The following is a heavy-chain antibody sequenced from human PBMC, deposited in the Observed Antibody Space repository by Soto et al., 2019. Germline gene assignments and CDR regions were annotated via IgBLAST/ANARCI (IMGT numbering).Heavy chain of an antibody. CDR2: INHSGST. CDR1: GGSFSGYY. D-gene: IGHD3-22*01. V-gene: IGHV4-34*01. J-gene: IGHJ4*02. CDR3: AGSGYYPNYFDY. Sequence: SETLSLTCAVYGGSFSGYYWSWIRQPPGKGLEWIGEINHSGSTNYNPSLKSRVTISVDTSKNQFSLKLSSVTAADTAVYYCAGSGYYPNYFDYWGQGTLVT.